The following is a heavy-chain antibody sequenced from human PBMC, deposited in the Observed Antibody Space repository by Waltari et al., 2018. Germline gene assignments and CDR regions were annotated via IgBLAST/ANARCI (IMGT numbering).Heavy chain of an antibody. CDR1: GFTFSSYS. D-gene: IGHD4-4*01. J-gene: IGHJ4*02. CDR2: ISSSSTI. V-gene: IGHV3-48*04. Sequence: EVQLVESGGGLVQPGGSLRLSCAASGFTFSSYSMNWVRQAPGKGLEWVSYISSSSTIYYADSVKGRFTISRDNAKNSLYLQMNSLRAEDTAVYYCARVRGYSNYVGNYWGQGTLVTVSS. CDR3: ARVRGYSNYVGNY.